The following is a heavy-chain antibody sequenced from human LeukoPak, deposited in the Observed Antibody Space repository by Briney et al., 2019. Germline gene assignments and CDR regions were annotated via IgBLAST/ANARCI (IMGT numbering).Heavy chain of an antibody. CDR1: GASVSSDY. CDR2: THYRGDI. J-gene: IGHJ4*02. V-gene: IGHV4-59*02. CDR3: GRNLGSGSDH. Sequence: PSETLSLTCSVSGASVSSDYWNWIRQSPGRGLGWIGYTHYRGDINYNPSLKSRLTMSVDASSNQVSLKLSSVTAADAAVYYCGRNLGSGSDHWGQGTLVTVSS. D-gene: IGHD3-10*01.